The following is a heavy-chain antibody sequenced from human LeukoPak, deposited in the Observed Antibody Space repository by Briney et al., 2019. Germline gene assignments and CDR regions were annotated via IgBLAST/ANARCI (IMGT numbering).Heavy chain of an antibody. J-gene: IGHJ3*02. CDR3: ARAEQQLGNDAFHI. V-gene: IGHV4-31*03. CDR1: GGSISSGDYY. CDR2: TSYSGST. D-gene: IGHD6-13*01. Sequence: PSQTLSLTCTVSGGSISSGDYYWSWIRQHPGKGLEWIGCTSYSGSTYYNPSLKSRVSISVDTSKNQFSLKLSSVTAADTAVYYCARAEQQLGNDAFHIWGQGTMVTVSS.